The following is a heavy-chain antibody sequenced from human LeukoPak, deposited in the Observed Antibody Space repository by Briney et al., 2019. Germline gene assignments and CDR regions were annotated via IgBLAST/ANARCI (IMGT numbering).Heavy chain of an antibody. V-gene: IGHV1-2*02. J-gene: IGHJ3*02. CDR1: GYTFTGYY. CDR2: INPNSGDT. D-gene: IGHD6-19*01. Sequence: ASATVSCTASGYTFTGYYMHWVRQAPGQGLGWVGWINPNSGDTKYSQKFKYSASITRGTFINTTYMDQSTLTPDNTAVYYCARDLYNSGWTDDFYIWGQGTMVTVSS. CDR3: ARDLYNSGWTDDFYI.